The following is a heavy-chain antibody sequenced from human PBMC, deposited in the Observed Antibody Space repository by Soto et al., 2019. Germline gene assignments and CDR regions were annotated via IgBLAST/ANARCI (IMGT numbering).Heavy chain of an antibody. Sequence: PGGSLRLSCEASGYTFRNYGMHWVRQAPGKGLEWVAMISFDGNEQCYTDAVKGRFTLSRDNSKNILYLEMTSLRPEDTALYYCGKDIAFKPTGPIAALGVDYWGPGTLVTVSS. V-gene: IGHV3-30*18. J-gene: IGHJ4*02. D-gene: IGHD2-8*02. CDR3: GKDIAFKPTGPIAALGVDY. CDR1: GYTFRNYG. CDR2: ISFDGNEQ.